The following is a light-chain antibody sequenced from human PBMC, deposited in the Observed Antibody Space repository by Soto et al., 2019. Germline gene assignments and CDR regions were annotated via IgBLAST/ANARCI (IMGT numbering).Light chain of an antibody. Sequence: QSALTQPASVSGSPGQSITISCTGTSSDVGGYNYVSWYQHHPVKAPKLLIYEVNKRPSGVPDRFSGSKSGNTASLTVSGLQAEDEADYYCSSYAGSSNVFGTGTKLTVL. CDR2: EVN. V-gene: IGLV2-8*01. J-gene: IGLJ1*01. CDR3: SSYAGSSNV. CDR1: SSDVGGYNY.